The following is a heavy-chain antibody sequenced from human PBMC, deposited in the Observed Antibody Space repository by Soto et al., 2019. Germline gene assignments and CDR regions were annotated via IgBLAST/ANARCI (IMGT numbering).Heavy chain of an antibody. Sequence: GGSLRLSCAASGFTFSSYAMSWVRQAPGKGLEWVSAISGSGGSTYYADSVKGRFTISRDNSKNTLYLQMNSLRAEDTAVYYCAKAKRGPYCSGGSCYDLPDYWGQGTLVTVSS. D-gene: IGHD2-15*01. CDR1: GFTFSSYA. CDR3: AKAKRGPYCSGGSCYDLPDY. V-gene: IGHV3-23*01. J-gene: IGHJ4*02. CDR2: ISGSGGST.